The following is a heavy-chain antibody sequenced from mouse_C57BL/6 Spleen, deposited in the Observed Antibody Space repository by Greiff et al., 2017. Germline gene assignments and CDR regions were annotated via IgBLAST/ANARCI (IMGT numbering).Heavy chain of an antibody. V-gene: IGHV1-26*01. CDR3: ARKAYYSNYVAMDY. D-gene: IGHD2-5*01. Sequence: EVQLQQSGPELVKPGASVKISCKASGYTFTDYYMNWVKQSHGKSLEWIGDINPNNGGTSYNQKFKGKATLTVDKSSSTAYMELRSLTSEDSAVYYCARKAYYSNYVAMDYWGQGTSVTVSS. CDR1: GYTFTDYY. CDR2: INPNNGGT. J-gene: IGHJ4*01.